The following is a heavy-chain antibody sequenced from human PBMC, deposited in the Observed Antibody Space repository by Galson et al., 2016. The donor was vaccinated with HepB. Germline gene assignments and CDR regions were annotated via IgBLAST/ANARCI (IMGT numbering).Heavy chain of an antibody. CDR3: ARGKIFGSYFDF. J-gene: IGHJ4*02. D-gene: IGHD3-10*01. CDR2: INPDGGST. Sequence: SVKVSCKASGYTFTSNYMHWVRQAPGQGLEWMGVINPDGGSTTYAQKFQGRLTLTSDTSTSTAHMELSSLRPEDTAVYHCARGKIFGSYFDFWGQGTLVTVSS. V-gene: IGHV1-46*01. CDR1: GYTFTSNY.